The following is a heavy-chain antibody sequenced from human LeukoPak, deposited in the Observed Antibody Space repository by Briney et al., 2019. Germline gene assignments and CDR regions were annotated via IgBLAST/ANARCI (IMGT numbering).Heavy chain of an antibody. CDR2: IYYSGST. Sequence: SETLSLTCTVSGGSIISYYWSWIRQPPGKGVEWIGYIYYSGSTNYNPSLKSRVTISVDRSKNQFSLKLSSVTAADTAVYYCAKSNNLSARPSPPRYWGQGTLVTVSS. CDR3: AKSNNLSARPSPPRY. V-gene: IGHV4-59*01. D-gene: IGHD6-6*01. CDR1: GGSIISYY. J-gene: IGHJ4*02.